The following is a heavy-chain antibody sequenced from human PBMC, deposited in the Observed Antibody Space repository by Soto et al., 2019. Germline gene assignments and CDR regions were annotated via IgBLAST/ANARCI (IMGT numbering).Heavy chain of an antibody. J-gene: IGHJ6*02. CDR3: ARGGLYSSSWYGYYYYGMDV. V-gene: IGHV1-3*01. Sequence: ASVKVSCKASGYTFTSYAMHWVRQAPGQRLEWMGWINAGNGNTKYSQKFQGRVTITRDTSASTAYMELSSLRSEDTAVYYCARGGLYSSSWYGYYYYGMDVWGQGTTVTVSS. D-gene: IGHD6-13*01. CDR2: INAGNGNT. CDR1: GYTFTSYA.